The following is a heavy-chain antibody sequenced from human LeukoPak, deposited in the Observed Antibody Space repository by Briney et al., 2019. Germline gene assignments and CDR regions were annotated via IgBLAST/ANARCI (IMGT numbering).Heavy chain of an antibody. CDR3: ARDTPTAGLGAFDI. CDR1: GDSIDNGDYY. D-gene: IGHD1-1*01. CDR2: VDYTGYT. J-gene: IGHJ3*02. V-gene: IGHV4-39*07. Sequence: PSETLSLTCSVSGDSIDNGDYYWGWIRQPPGKGLEWIGSVDYTGYTYYNASLKSRATVSIDTSMNRFSLRLSSVTAADTAVYHCARDTPTAGLGAFDIWGQGTMVTVSS.